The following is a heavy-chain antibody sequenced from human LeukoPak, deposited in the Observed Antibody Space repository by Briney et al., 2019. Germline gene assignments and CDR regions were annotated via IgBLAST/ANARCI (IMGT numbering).Heavy chain of an antibody. V-gene: IGHV1-2*02. D-gene: IGHD3-9*01. CDR2: TNPNSGGT. J-gene: IGHJ4*02. CDR1: GYTFTGYY. CDR3: ARGDYDILTGYTIDY. Sequence: ASVKVSCKASGYTFTGYYMHWVRQAPGQGPEWMGWTNPNSGGTNYAQKFQRRVTMTRDTSISTAYMELSRLGSDDTAVYYCARGDYDILTGYTIDYWGQGTLVTVSS.